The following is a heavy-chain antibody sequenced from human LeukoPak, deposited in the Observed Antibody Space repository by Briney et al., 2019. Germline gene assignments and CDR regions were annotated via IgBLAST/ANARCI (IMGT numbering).Heavy chain of an antibody. CDR1: GFTFAGYW. D-gene: IGHD3-10*01. V-gene: IGHV3-7*01. Sequence: GGSLRLSCAASGFTFAGYWISWVRQAPGKGLEWVANIKQDASEEYYVDSVKGRFTISRDNAKNSLYLQMNSLRAEDTAVYYCARDSIRGHFDYWGQGTLVTVSS. J-gene: IGHJ4*02. CDR2: IKQDASEE. CDR3: ARDSIRGHFDY.